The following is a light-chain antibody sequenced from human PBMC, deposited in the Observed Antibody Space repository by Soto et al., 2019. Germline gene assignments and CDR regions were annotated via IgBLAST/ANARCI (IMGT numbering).Light chain of an antibody. CDR2: DVS. CDR3: CSYAGSYTWV. J-gene: IGLJ3*02. V-gene: IGLV2-11*01. CDR1: SSNVGNYIY. Sequence: QSALTQPRSVSGSPGQSVTVSCTGTSSNVGNYIYVTWYQQHPGKAPKVLIYDVSKRPSGVPDRFSGSKSGNTASLTISGLQPEDEADYYCCSYAGSYTWVFGGGTKVTV.